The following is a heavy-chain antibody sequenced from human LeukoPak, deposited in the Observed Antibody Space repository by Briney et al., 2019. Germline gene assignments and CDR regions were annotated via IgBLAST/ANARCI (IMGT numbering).Heavy chain of an antibody. J-gene: IGHJ6*02. CDR2: NYPGDSDT. V-gene: IGHV5-51*01. D-gene: IGHD3-10*01. CDR1: GYSFTSYW. Sequence: GGPPHISGQGSGYSFTSYWLGWMRQMTGKGLEWMGINYPGDSDTRYSPSFQGQVTISADKSINTAYLQWSSLKASDTAMYYCARQVITMVRGVIADGMDVWGQGTTVTVSS. CDR3: ARQVITMVRGVIADGMDV.